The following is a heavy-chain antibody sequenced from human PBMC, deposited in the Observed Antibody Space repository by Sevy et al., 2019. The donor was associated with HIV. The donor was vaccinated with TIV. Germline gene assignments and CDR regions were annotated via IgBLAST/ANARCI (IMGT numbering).Heavy chain of an antibody. D-gene: IGHD6-19*01. J-gene: IGHJ4*02. V-gene: IGHV1-69*13. CDR1: GGTFSSYG. CDR2: IIPILGTV. CDR3: ARGGGNGWYHFDC. Sequence: ASVKVSCKASGGTFSSYGISWVRQAPGQGLEWMGGIIPILGTVNYAQKFQGRVTITADESTKTAYMELSSLRSEDTAVYYCARGGGNGWYHFDCWGQGTLVTVSS.